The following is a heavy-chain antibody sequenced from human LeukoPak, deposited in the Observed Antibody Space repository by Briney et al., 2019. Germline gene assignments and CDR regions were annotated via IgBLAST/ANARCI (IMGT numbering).Heavy chain of an antibody. CDR3: ARGADGVSSNSRGWFDP. Sequence: SGGSLRLSCTASGFTFSSYSMNCVRQAPGKGLEWVSSISTSSSYIYYADSVKGRFTISRDNARNSLYLQMNTMRAEDTAVYCCARGADGVSSNSRGWFDPWGQGTLVTVSS. J-gene: IGHJ5*02. CDR2: ISTSSSYI. CDR1: GFTFSSYS. V-gene: IGHV3-21*01. D-gene: IGHD2-15*01.